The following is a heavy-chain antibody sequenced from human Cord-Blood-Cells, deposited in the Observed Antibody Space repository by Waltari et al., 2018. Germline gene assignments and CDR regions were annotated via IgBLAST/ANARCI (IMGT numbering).Heavy chain of an antibody. D-gene: IGHD3-10*01. CDR2: IYYSGSN. J-gene: IGHJ4*02. CDR3: ARGGFGELLPDY. CDR1: GGSISRSSYY. V-gene: IGHV4-39*01. Sequence: QLQLQESGPGLVKPSETLSLTCTVPGGSISRSSYYWGWIRQPPGKGLEWIGSIYYSGSNYYNPSLKSRVTISVDTSKNQFSLKLSSVTAADTAVYYCARGGFGELLPDYWGQGTLVTVSS.